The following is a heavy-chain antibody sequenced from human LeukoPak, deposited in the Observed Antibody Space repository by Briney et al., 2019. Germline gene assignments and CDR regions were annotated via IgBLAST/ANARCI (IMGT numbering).Heavy chain of an antibody. CDR3: TSYNVELGPDF. D-gene: IGHD1-7*01. Sequence: ASVKVSRKASGYTFSAYYMHWVRQAPGHGLEWMGWIRPNTGATNYAQRFQGRVAVTWDTSISTVYMELSRLRSDDTAMYYCTSYNVELGPDFWGQGTLVTVSS. CDR1: GYTFSAYY. CDR2: IRPNTGAT. J-gene: IGHJ4*02. V-gene: IGHV1-2*02.